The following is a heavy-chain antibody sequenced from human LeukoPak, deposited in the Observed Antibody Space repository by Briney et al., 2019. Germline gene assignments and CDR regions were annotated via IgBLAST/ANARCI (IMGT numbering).Heavy chain of an antibody. J-gene: IGHJ6*02. CDR3: ASHVPYGMNSYYGMDV. CDR1: GGSISSGGYS. Sequence: SQTLSLTCAVSGGSISSGGYSWSWIRQPPGKGLEWIGYIYHSGSTYYNPSLKSRVTISVDTSKNQFSLKLSSVTAADTAVYYCASHVPYGMNSYYGMDVWGQGTTVTVSS. D-gene: IGHD3-9*01. CDR2: IYHSGST. V-gene: IGHV4-30-2*02.